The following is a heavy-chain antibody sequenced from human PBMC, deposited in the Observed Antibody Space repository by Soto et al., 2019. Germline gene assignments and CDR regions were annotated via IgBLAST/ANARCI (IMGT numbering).Heavy chain of an antibody. Sequence: QVQLVQSGAEVTKPGSSVKVSCKASGGTFSSYAISWVRQAPGPGLEWMGGIIPIFGTANYAQKFQGRVTITSDESTGTAYMELSSLRSEATAVYYCASVIVPAADGELWYGEHFDYWGQGNLVTVSS. D-gene: IGHD2-2*01. J-gene: IGHJ4*02. CDR3: ASVIVPAADGELWYGEHFDY. CDR1: GGTFSSYA. V-gene: IGHV1-69*05. CDR2: IIPIFGTA.